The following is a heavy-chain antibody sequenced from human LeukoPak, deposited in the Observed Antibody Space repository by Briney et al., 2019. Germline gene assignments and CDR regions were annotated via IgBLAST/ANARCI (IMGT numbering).Heavy chain of an antibody. CDR3: ARQSAVAGTQWFDP. D-gene: IGHD6-19*01. CDR2: IYYTGTTT. Sequence: PSETLSLTCTVSGGSMGSYYWTCIRQPPGKGLEWIAYIYYTGTTTNYNPSLKSRVTISLDMSKNQFSLRLTSVTATDTAVYYCARQSAVAGTQWFDPWGLGTLVTVSS. J-gene: IGHJ5*02. CDR1: GGSMGSYY. V-gene: IGHV4-59*08.